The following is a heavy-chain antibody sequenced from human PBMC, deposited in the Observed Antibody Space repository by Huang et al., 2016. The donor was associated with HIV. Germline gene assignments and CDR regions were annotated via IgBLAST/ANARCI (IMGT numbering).Heavy chain of an antibody. CDR1: GYIFSTYD. J-gene: IGHJ4*02. CDR2: INAGNTNT. CDR3: ARGIAAGDY. V-gene: IGHV1-3*01. D-gene: IGHD6-25*01. Sequence: QAQLVQSGAEVKKPGASVKVSCKASGYIFSTYDTHWVRQAPGQRLEWMGRINAGNTNTKYSQRFQGRVTITRDTAANTAYVELSSLRSEDTGVYYCARGIAAGDYWGQGTLVTVSS.